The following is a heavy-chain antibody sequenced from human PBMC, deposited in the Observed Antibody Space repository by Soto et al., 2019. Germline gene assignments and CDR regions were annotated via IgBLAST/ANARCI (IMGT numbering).Heavy chain of an antibody. J-gene: IGHJ4*02. CDR3: VSQRTTVITQAYFDY. CDR2: INHSGST. D-gene: IGHD4-4*01. V-gene: IGHV4-34*01. Sequence: TSETLSLTCAVYGGSFSGYYWSWIRQPPGKGLEWIGEINHSGSTNYNPSLKSRVTISVDTSKNQFSLNLNSVTASDTAVYYCVSQRTTVITQAYFDYWGPGALVTVSS. CDR1: GGSFSGYY.